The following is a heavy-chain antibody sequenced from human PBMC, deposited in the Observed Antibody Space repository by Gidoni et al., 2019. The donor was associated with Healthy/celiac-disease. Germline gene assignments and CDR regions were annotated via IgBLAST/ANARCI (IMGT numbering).Heavy chain of an antibody. D-gene: IGHD6-19*01. Sequence: QVQLVESGGGLVKPGGSLRLSCAASGFTFSDYYMSWIRQAPGKGLEWVSYISSSGSTIYYADSVKGRFTISRDNAKNSLYLQMNSLRAEDTAVYYCARDDHPTVAGTYYYYYGMDVWGQGTTVTVSS. CDR3: ARDDHPTVAGTYYYYYGMDV. V-gene: IGHV3-11*01. CDR1: GFTFSDYY. J-gene: IGHJ6*02. CDR2: ISSSGSTI.